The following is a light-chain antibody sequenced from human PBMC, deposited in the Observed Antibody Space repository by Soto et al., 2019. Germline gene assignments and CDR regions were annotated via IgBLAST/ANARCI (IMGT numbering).Light chain of an antibody. Sequence: EIVMTQSPATLSVSQRETATLSCRARQSVSSTLASSQQKPGQSPRLRIYGASTSATGIPARFSGSGSGTKFTLTISSLQSEYFAVYYCQQYNNLPPITFGQGTRLKIK. CDR1: QSVSST. J-gene: IGKJ5*01. CDR2: GAS. V-gene: IGKV3-15*01. CDR3: QQYNNLPPIT.